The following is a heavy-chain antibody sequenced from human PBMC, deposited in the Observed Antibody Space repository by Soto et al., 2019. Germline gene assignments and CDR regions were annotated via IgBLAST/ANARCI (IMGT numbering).Heavy chain of an antibody. Sequence: SETLSLTCTVSGGSISCGDYYWSWIRQPPGKGLEWIGYIYYSGSTYYNPSLKSRVTISVDTSKNQFSLKLSSVTAADTAVYYCARDVRGSYFDYWGQGTPVTVSS. CDR3: ARDVRGSYFDY. CDR1: GGSISCGDYY. J-gene: IGHJ4*02. V-gene: IGHV4-30-4*01. CDR2: IYYSGST. D-gene: IGHD3-16*01.